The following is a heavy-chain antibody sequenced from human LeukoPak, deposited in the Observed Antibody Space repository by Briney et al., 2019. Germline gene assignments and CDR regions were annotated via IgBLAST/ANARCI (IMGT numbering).Heavy chain of an antibody. Sequence: GGSLRLSCAASGFTFSSYAIHWVRQAPGKGLEWVAVIWYDGSNKYYADSVKGRFTISRDNSKNTLYLQMNSLRAEDTAVYYCARSYGSGSSANWFDPWGQGTLVTVSS. V-gene: IGHV3-33*08. CDR3: ARSYGSGSSANWFDP. J-gene: IGHJ5*02. CDR2: IWYDGSNK. D-gene: IGHD3-10*01. CDR1: GFTFSSYA.